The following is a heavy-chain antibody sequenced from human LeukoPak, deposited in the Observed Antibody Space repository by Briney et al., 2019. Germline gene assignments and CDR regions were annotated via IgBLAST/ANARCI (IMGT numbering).Heavy chain of an antibody. D-gene: IGHD5-24*01. Sequence: GESLKISCEASGYSFTTYWIGWVRQMPGKGLEWMGIIYPGDSDTRYSPSFQGQVTISADESISTAYLQWSSLKASDTAMYYCARQGEMATITGFDYWGQGTLVTVSS. CDR2: IYPGDSDT. J-gene: IGHJ4*02. V-gene: IGHV5-51*01. CDR3: ARQGEMATITGFDY. CDR1: GYSFTTYW.